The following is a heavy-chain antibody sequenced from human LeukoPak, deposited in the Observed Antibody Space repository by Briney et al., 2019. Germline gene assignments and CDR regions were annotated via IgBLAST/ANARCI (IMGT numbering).Heavy chain of an antibody. Sequence: GASVKVSCKASGGTFSSYAISWVRQAPGQGLEWMGGIIPIFGTANYAQKFQGRVTITADESTSTAYMELSSLRSEDTAVYYCAITRRGYCSSTSCYGVGEAFDYWGQGTLVTVSS. J-gene: IGHJ4*02. CDR3: AITRRGYCSSTSCYGVGEAFDY. V-gene: IGHV1-69*13. CDR2: IIPIFGTA. D-gene: IGHD2-2*01. CDR1: GGTFSSYA.